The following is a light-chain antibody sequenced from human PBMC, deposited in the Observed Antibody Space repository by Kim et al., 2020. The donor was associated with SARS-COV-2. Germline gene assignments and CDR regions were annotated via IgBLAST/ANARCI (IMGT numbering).Light chain of an antibody. CDR3: QAWDSSTKV. CDR1: KLGDKY. CDR2: QDS. V-gene: IGLV3-1*01. J-gene: IGLJ1*01. Sequence: SVSPGQTASITCSGDKLGDKYACWYQQKPGQSPVLVIYQDSKRPPGIPERFSGSNSGNTATLTISGTQAMDEADYYCQAWDSSTKVFGTGTKVTVL.